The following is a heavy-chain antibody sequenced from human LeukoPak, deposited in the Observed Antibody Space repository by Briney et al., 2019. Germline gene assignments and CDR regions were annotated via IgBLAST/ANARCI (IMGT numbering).Heavy chain of an antibody. V-gene: IGHV3-21*01. D-gene: IGHD3-10*01. J-gene: IGHJ4*02. Sequence: GGSLSLSCAASGFTFSSYSMNWVRQAPGRGLEGVSSISSSSSYIFYADSVKGRFTISRDNAKNSLYLQMNSLRAEDTAVYYCAREEDGSECDYRGQGTLVTVSS. CDR1: GFTFSSYS. CDR2: ISSSSSYI. CDR3: AREEDGSECDY.